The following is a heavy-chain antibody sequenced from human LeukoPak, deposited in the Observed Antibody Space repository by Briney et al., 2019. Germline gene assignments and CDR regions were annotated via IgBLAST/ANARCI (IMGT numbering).Heavy chain of an antibody. Sequence: PGGSLRLSCAASSFTFSNAWMHWVRQAPGKGLEWVGRIKSKTDGGTTDYAAPVKGRFTISRDDSKNTLYLQMNSLKTEDTAVYYCTTCEVVRGALDYWGQGTLVTVSS. CDR2: IKSKTDGGTT. CDR1: SFTFSNAW. D-gene: IGHD3-10*01. V-gene: IGHV3-15*07. CDR3: TTCEVVRGALDY. J-gene: IGHJ4*02.